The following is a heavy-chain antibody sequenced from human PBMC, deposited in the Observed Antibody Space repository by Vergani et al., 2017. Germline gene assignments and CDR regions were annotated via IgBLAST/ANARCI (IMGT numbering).Heavy chain of an antibody. V-gene: IGHV3-23*01. CDR3: ARYGTDIVVSSSDYSHLLYY. Sequence: EVQLLESGGGLVQPGGSLRLSCAASGFTFSSYAMSWVRQAPGKGLEWVSAVSGSGGSTYYADSVKGCFTISRDNSKNTQYLQMNSLRAEDTAVYYCARYGTDIVVSSSDYSHLLYYWGQGILVTVSS. D-gene: IGHD3-22*01. CDR2: VSGSGGST. J-gene: IGHJ4*02. CDR1: GFTFSSYA.